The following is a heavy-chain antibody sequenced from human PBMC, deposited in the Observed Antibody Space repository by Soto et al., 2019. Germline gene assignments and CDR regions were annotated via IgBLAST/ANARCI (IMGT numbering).Heavy chain of an antibody. V-gene: IGHV4-30-4*01. CDR2: IYYSGST. D-gene: IGHD6-6*01. CDR1: GGSISSGDYY. CDR3: ARTHLELSSSGPGNWFDP. J-gene: IGHJ5*02. Sequence: SETLSLTCTVSGGSISSGDYYWSWIRQPPGKGLEWIGYIYYSGSTYYNPSLKSRVTISVDTSKNQFSLKLSSVTAADTAVYYCARTHLELSSSGPGNWFDPWGQGTLVTVSS.